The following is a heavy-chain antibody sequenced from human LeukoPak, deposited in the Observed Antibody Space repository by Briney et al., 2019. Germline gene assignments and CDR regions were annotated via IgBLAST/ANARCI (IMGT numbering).Heavy chain of an antibody. J-gene: IGHJ5*02. CDR2: IYYTGST. CDR3: ARHVGSGWDNWFDP. Sequence: SETLSLTCTVSSGSFTSGGYYWSWIRQLPGKGLEWIGHIYYTGSTDYNPSLKSRVTISADTSMNQLSLRLTSVTAADTAVYYCARHVGSGWDNWFDPWGHGTLVTVSS. D-gene: IGHD6-19*01. CDR1: SGSFTSGGYY. V-gene: IGHV4-61*08.